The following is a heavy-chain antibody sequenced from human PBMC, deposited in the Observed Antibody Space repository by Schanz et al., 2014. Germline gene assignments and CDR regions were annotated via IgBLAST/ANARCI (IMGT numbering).Heavy chain of an antibody. J-gene: IGHJ3*02. CDR1: GFTFSTSA. D-gene: IGHD3-3*02. CDR2: ILGLASTT. Sequence: VRLVESGGGVVQPGRSLRLSCAASGFTFSTSAMSWVRQVPGKGLEWVSAILGLASTTYYADSVKGRFTISRGNSKNLLYLQMNSLRAEDTAVYYCARKMKLGVDGRKGHDALDIWGQGTMXTVSS. V-gene: IGHV3-23*04. CDR3: ARKMKLGVDGRKGHDALDI.